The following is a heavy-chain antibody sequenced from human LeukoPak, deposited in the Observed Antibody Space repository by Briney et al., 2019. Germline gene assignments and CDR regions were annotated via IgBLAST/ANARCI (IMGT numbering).Heavy chain of an antibody. J-gene: IGHJ6*03. D-gene: IGHD1-26*01. CDR1: GGSISSSSYY. CDR2: IYYSGST. CDR3: ARTGGSFYFYYYMDV. V-gene: IGHV4-39*07. Sequence: SETLSLTCTVSGGSISSSSYYWGWIRQPPGKGLEWIGSIYYSGSTYSNPSLKSRVTISLDTSKNQFSLKLSSVTAADTAVYYCARTGGSFYFYYYMDVWGKGTTVTVSS.